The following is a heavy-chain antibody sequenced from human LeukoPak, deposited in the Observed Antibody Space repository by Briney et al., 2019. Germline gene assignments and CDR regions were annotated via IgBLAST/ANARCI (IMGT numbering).Heavy chain of an antibody. Sequence: SETLSLTCAVYGGSFSGYYWSWIRQPAGKGLEWIGRIYTSGSTNYNPSLKSRVTMSVDTSKNQFSLKLSSVTAADTAVYYCARDDNFWSGISYWGQGTLVTVSS. CDR2: IYTSGST. V-gene: IGHV4-4*07. J-gene: IGHJ4*02. CDR1: GGSFSGYY. D-gene: IGHD3-3*01. CDR3: ARDDNFWSGISY.